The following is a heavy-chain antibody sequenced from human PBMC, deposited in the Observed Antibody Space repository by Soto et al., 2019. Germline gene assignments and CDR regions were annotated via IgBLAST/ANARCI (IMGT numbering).Heavy chain of an antibody. CDR1: GFTFSSYS. V-gene: IGHV3-21*01. J-gene: IGHJ6*04. CDR3: ARDAHPDRVMVYAMDV. D-gene: IGHD2-8*01. Sequence: GGSLRLSCAASGFTFSSYSMNWVRQAPGKGLEWVSSISSSSSYIYYADSVKGRFTISRDNAKNSLYLQMNSLRAEDTAVYYCARDAHPDRVMVYAMDVWGKGTTVTVSS. CDR2: ISSSSSYI.